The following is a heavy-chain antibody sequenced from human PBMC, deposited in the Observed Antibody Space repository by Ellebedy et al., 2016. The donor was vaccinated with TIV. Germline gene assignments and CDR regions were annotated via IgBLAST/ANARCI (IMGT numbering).Heavy chain of an antibody. CDR3: ARPNVDTAMVPLDY. D-gene: IGHD5-18*01. CDR2: IIPILGIA. Sequence: AASVKVSCKASGGTFSSYAISWVRQAPGQGLEWMGRIIPILGIANYAQKFQGRVTITADKSTSTAYMELSSLRSEDTAVYYCARPNVDTAMVPLDYWGQGTLVTVSS. J-gene: IGHJ4*02. CDR1: GGTFSSYA. V-gene: IGHV1-69*04.